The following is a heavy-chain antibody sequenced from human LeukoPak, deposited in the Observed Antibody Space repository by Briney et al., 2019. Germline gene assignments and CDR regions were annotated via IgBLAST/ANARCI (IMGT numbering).Heavy chain of an antibody. Sequence: PSETLSLTCEVYGGSFSDYYWSWIRQPPGKGLEWIGEINHSGGTSYNPSLKSRATMSVDTSKNQFSVKLTSVTAADTAVYYCARAKDSYGKVFDCWGQGTLVTVSS. J-gene: IGHJ5*01. V-gene: IGHV4-34*01. D-gene: IGHD5-18*01. CDR2: INHSGGT. CDR1: GGSFSDYY. CDR3: ARAKDSYGKVFDC.